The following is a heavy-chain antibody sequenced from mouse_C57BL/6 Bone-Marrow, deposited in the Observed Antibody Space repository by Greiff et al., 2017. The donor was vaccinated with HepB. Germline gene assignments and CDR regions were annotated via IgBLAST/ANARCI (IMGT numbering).Heavy chain of an antibody. CDR2: IWSGGST. CDR1: GFSLTSYG. V-gene: IGHV2-2*01. D-gene: IGHD2-2*01. CDR3: SRNSLYYGYDDYAMDY. J-gene: IGHJ4*01. Sequence: QVQLQQSGPGLVQPSQSLSITCTVSGFSLTSYGVHWVRQSPGKGLEWLGVIWSGGSTDYNAAFISRLSISKDNSKSQVFFKMNSLQADDTAIYYCSRNSLYYGYDDYAMDYWGQGTSVTVSS.